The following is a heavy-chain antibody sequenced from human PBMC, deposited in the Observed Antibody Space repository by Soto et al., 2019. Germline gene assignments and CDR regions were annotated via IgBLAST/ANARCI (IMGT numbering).Heavy chain of an antibody. CDR2: ISYDGSNK. CDR1: GFTFSSYA. V-gene: IGHV3-30-3*01. CDR3: ARPDGRSYYYGMDV. Sequence: PGGSLRLSCAASGFTFSSYAMHWVRQAPGKGLEWVAVISYDGSNKYYADSVKGRFTISRDNSKNTLYLQMNSLRAEDTAVYYCARPDGRSYYYGMDVWGQGTTVTV. J-gene: IGHJ6*02.